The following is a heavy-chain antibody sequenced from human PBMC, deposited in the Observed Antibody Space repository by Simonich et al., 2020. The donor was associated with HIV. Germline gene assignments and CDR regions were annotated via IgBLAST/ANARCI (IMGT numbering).Heavy chain of an antibody. D-gene: IGHD3-22*01. J-gene: IGHJ6*03. CDR2: LYYSGST. V-gene: IGHV4-39*01. CDR3: ARQGSSGPYYYYMDL. CDR1: GGSITRSSYY. Sequence: QVQLQQWGAGLLKPSETLSLTCAVSGGSITRSSYYWGWIRQPPGKGLEWIASLYYSGSTDYNPSLKSRVTISVDTSKNHLSLNLSSVTAADTAVYYCARQGSSGPYYYYMDLWGTGTKVTVSS.